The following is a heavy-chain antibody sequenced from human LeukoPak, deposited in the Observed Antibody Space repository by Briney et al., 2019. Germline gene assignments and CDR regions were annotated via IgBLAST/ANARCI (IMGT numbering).Heavy chain of an antibody. Sequence: KPSETLSLTCVVYGGSFSGYYWSWIRQPPGKGLEWIGEINHSGSTNYNPSLKSRVTISVDTSKNQFSLKLSSVTAADTAVYYCASLVGIAAAGPNYNWFDPWGQGTLVTVSS. CDR1: GGSFSGYY. CDR2: INHSGST. J-gene: IGHJ5*02. D-gene: IGHD6-13*01. CDR3: ASLVGIAAAGPNYNWFDP. V-gene: IGHV4-34*01.